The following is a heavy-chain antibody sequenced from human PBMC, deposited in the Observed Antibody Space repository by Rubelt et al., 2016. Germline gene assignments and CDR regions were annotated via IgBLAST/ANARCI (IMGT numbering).Heavy chain of an antibody. CDR2: ISYDGSNK. J-gene: IGHJ3*02. D-gene: IGHD4-11*01. V-gene: IGHV3-30*07. CDR3: ARDQYLGPINAFDI. Sequence: VAVISYDGSNKYYADSVKGRFTISRDNAKNSLYLQMNSLRDEDTAVYYCARDQYLGPINAFDIWGQGTMVTVSS.